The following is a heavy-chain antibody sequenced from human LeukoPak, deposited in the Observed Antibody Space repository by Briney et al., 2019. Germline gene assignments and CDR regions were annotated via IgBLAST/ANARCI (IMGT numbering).Heavy chain of an antibody. CDR2: ISAYNGNT. CDR1: GYTFTSYG. Sequence: ASVKVSCKASGYTFTSYGISWVRQAPGQGLEWMGWISAYNGNTNYAQKLQGRVTMTTDTSTSTAYMELRSLRSDDTAVYYCARDSSSGWYQYHFDYWGQGTLVTVSS. D-gene: IGHD6-19*01. J-gene: IGHJ4*02. CDR3: ARDSSSGWYQYHFDY. V-gene: IGHV1-18*01.